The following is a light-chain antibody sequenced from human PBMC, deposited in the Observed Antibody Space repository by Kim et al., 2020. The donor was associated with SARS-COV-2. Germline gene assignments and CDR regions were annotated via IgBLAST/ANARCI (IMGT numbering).Light chain of an antibody. V-gene: IGLV3-1*01. CDR2: RDS. Sequence: SYELTQPPSVSVSPGQTASITCSGDKLGDKYACWYQQKPGQSPVLVIYRDSKRPSGIPERFSGSNSGNTATLTISETQAMDEADYYCQAWDSSVVFGGGTQLTVL. CDR3: QAWDSSVV. CDR1: KLGDKY. J-gene: IGLJ2*01.